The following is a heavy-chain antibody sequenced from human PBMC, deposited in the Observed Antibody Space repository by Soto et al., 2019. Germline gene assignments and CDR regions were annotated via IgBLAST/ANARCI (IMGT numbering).Heavy chain of an antibody. V-gene: IGHV4-30-4*01. J-gene: IGHJ6*03. D-gene: IGHD3-9*01. CDR3: ARGLEYYDILTGYDPYYYYMDV. CDR2: IYYSGST. CDR1: GGSISSGDYY. Sequence: SETLSLTCTVSGGSISSGDYYWSWIRQPPGKGLEWIGYIYYSGSTYYNPSLKSRVTISVDTSKNQFSLKLSSVTAADTAVYYCARGLEYYDILTGYDPYYYYMDVWGKGTTVTVSS.